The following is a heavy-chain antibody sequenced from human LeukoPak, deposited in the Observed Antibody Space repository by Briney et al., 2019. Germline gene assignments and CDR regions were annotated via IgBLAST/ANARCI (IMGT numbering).Heavy chain of an antibody. J-gene: IGHJ6*02. Sequence: SQTLSLTCVISGDSVSASSVGWHWIRQSPSRGLGWLGKTYYRSRWFNDYGESVKSRISINPDTSKNQFSLQLNSVTPEDTAVYYCTRSRNNAMDVWGQGTTVTV. CDR1: GDSVSASSVG. CDR2: TYYRSRWFN. CDR3: TRSRNNAMDV. V-gene: IGHV6-1*01.